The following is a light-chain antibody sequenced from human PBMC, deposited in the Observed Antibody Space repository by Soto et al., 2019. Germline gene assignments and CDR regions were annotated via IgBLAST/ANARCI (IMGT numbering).Light chain of an antibody. CDR1: SSDVGAYDF. Sequence: QSALTQPPSASGSPGQSVTISCTGTSSDVGAYDFVSWYQHHPGKAPKLMIYEVTKRPSGVPDRFSGSKSGNTASLTVSRLQAEDEADYYCTSHAGNYNFPYVFGTGTKLTVL. CDR2: EVT. CDR3: TSHAGNYNFPYV. V-gene: IGLV2-8*01. J-gene: IGLJ1*01.